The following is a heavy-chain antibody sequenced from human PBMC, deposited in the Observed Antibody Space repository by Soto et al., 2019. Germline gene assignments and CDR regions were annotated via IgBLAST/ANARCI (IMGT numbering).Heavy chain of an antibody. CDR1: GFSFSEYY. D-gene: IGHD3-16*01. CDR2: ISNSGRTI. V-gene: IGHV3-11*01. Sequence: QVQLVESGGGLVKPGGSLRLSCAASGFSFSEYYMSWIRQAPGKGLEWISYISNSGRTIYYTDSLKGRFTISRDNAKNSLYLQMNSLRVDDTAMYYCARLPYPWGWFDPWGQGTLVTVSS. CDR3: ARLPYPWGWFDP. J-gene: IGHJ5*02.